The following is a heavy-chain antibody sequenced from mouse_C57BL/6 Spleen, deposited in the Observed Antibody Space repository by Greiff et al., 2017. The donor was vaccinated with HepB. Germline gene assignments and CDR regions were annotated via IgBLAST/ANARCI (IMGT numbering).Heavy chain of an antibody. CDR2: IHPNSGST. V-gene: IGHV1-64*01. Sequence: QVQLQQPGAELVKPGASVKLSCKASGYTFTSYWMHWVKQRPGQGLEWIGMIHPNSGSTNYNEKFKSKATLTVDKSSSTAYMQLSSLTSEDSAVYYCARGPRPAGYEYFDVWGTGTTVTVSS. CDR3: ARGPRPAGYEYFDV. CDR1: GYTFTSYW. D-gene: IGHD3-2*02. J-gene: IGHJ1*03.